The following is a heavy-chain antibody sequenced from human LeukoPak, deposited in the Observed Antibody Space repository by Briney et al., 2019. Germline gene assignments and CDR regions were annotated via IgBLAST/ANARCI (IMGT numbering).Heavy chain of an antibody. CDR1: GGPLNGYY. D-gene: IGHD4-17*01. Sequence: SETLSLTCSVSGGPLNGYYWSWIRQPPGKGLEWIGTIYYSGTTYYNPSLKSRVTISVDTSKNQFSLKLNSVTAADTAMYYCASYYGDYQNYFDYWGQGTLVTVSS. J-gene: IGHJ4*02. CDR3: ASYYGDYQNYFDY. V-gene: IGHV4-39*07. CDR2: IYYSGTT.